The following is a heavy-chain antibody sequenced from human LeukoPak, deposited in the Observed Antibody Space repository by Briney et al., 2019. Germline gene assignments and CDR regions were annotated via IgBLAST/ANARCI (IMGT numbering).Heavy chain of an antibody. CDR3: ARGRSSWYVFDY. Sequence: ASVKVSRKASGYTFTSYDLNWGPHDTGQGLGWMGWMNRNSSNAGYAEKFKGRVTMTRDTSISTAYMELSSLRSDDTAVYYCARGRSSWYVFDYWGQGTLVTVSS. J-gene: IGHJ4*02. D-gene: IGHD6-13*01. CDR1: GYTFTSYD. CDR2: MNRNSSNA. V-gene: IGHV1-8*01.